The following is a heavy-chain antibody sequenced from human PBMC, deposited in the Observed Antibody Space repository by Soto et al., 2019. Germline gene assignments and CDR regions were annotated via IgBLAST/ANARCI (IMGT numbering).Heavy chain of an antibody. CDR1: GGSISSGGYS. D-gene: IGHD6-13*01. CDR2: IYHSGST. CDR3: ASGQQLVRNY. Sequence: TLETLSLTCAVSGGSISSGGYSWSWIRQPPGKGLEWIGYIYHSGSTYYNPSLKSRVTISVDRSKNQFSLKLSSVTAADTAVYYCASGQQLVRNYWGQGTLVTVSS. J-gene: IGHJ4*02. V-gene: IGHV4-30-2*01.